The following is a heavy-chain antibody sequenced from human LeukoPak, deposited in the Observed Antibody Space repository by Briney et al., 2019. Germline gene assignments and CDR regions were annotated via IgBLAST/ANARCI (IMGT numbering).Heavy chain of an antibody. D-gene: IGHD3-10*01. J-gene: IGHJ6*03. CDR1: GGSISSSSYY. CDR2: IYYSGST. Sequence: SETLSLTCTVSGGSISSSSYYWGWIRQPPGKGLEWIGSIYYSGSTYYNPSLKSRVTISVDTSKNQFSLKLSSVTAADTAVYYCARHRYYYRSGSYYGASYYMDVWGKGTTVTISS. V-gene: IGHV4-39*01. CDR3: ARHRYYYRSGSYYGASYYMDV.